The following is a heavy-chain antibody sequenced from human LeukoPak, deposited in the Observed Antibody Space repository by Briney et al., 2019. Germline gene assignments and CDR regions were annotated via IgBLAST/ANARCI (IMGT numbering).Heavy chain of an antibody. CDR1: GYTFTGYY. J-gene: IGHJ1*01. V-gene: IGHV1-2*02. Sequence: ASVKVSCKASGYTFTGYYMHWVRQAPGQGLEGMGWINPNSGGTNYAQKFQGRVTMTRDTSISTAYMELSRLRSDDTAVYYCARSRAYYYDSSGYSEYFQHWGQGTLVTVSS. CDR2: INPNSGGT. CDR3: ARSRAYYYDSSGYSEYFQH. D-gene: IGHD3-22*01.